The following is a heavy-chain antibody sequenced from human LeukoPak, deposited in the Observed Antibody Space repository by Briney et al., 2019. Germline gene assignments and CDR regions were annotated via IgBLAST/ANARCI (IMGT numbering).Heavy chain of an antibody. V-gene: IGHV7-4-1*02. CDR1: GYTFTSYA. D-gene: IGHD6-13*01. CDR2: ISTNTGNP. Sequence: ASVKVSCKASGYTFTSYAMNWVRQAPGQGLEWMGWISTNTGNPTYAQGFTGRFVFSLDTSVSTAYLQISSLKAEDTAVYYCARLIAAAATNWFDPWGQGTLVTVSS. CDR3: ARLIAAAATNWFDP. J-gene: IGHJ5*02.